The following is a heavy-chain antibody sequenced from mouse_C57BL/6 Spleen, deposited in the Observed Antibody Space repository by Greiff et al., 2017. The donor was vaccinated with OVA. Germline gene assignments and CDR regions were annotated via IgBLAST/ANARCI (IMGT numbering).Heavy chain of an antibody. Sequence: VQLQQSGPELVKPGDSVKISCKASGYSFTGYFMNWVMQSHGKSLEWIGRINPYNGDTFYNQKFKGKATLTVDKSSSTAHMERRSLTSEDSAVYYCARSGYPITTVVAEDFDYWGQGTTLTVSS. J-gene: IGHJ2*01. CDR2: INPYNGDT. CDR3: ARSGYPITTVVAEDFDY. D-gene: IGHD1-1*01. V-gene: IGHV1-20*01. CDR1: GYSFTGYF.